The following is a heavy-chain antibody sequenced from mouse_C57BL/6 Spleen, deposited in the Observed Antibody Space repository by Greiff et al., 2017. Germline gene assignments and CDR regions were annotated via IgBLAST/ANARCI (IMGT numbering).Heavy chain of an antibody. V-gene: IGHV1-64*01. CDR3: ARGWLLPYAMDY. CDR2: IHPNSGST. CDR1: GYTFTSYW. Sequence: QVTLKVSGAELVKPGASVKLSCKASGYTFTSYWMHWVKQRPGQGLEWIGMIHPNSGSTNYNEKFKSKATMTVDKSSSTAYMQLSSLTSEDSAVYYCARGWLLPYAMDYWGQGTSVTVSS. J-gene: IGHJ4*01. D-gene: IGHD2-3*01.